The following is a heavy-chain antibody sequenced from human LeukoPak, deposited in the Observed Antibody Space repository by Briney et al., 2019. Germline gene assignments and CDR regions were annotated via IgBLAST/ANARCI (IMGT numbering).Heavy chain of an antibody. D-gene: IGHD3-10*01. V-gene: IGHV3-30*04. Sequence: GGSLRLSCAASGFTFSSYAMHWVRQAPGKGLEWVAVIPYDGSNKYYADSVKGRFTISRDNSKNTLYLQMNSLRAEDTAVYYCARDGDYYGSGRPYYWGQGTLVTVSS. CDR3: ARDGDYYGSGRPYY. J-gene: IGHJ4*02. CDR1: GFTFSSYA. CDR2: IPYDGSNK.